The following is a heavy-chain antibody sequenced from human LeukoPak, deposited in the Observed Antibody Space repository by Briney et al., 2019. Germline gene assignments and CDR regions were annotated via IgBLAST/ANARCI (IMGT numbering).Heavy chain of an antibody. V-gene: IGHV6-1*01. CDR1: GDSVSSXXXX. Sequence: SQTLSLTCAIXGDSVSSXXXXXXXIRXSPSRGXXXXXXXXXXSKWYNNYALSEKSXXIVNPDTSKNQFSLQVNSVTPEDTAVYYCARELYDSSGYPIFDAFDLWGQGTMVTVSS. CDR2: XXXXSKWYN. J-gene: IGHJ3*01. CDR3: ARELYDSSGYPIFDAFDL. D-gene: IGHD3-22*01.